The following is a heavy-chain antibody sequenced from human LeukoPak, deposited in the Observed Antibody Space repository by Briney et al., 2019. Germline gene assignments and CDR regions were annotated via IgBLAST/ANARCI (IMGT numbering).Heavy chain of an antibody. CDR2: INSDGSWT. CDR1: GNYW. CDR3: VSFYETY. V-gene: IGHV3-74*01. Sequence: GGSLRLSCAASGNYWMYWVRQVPGKGLVWVSHINSDGSWTSYADSVKGRFTISKDNAKNTVYLQMNSLRAEDTAVYYCVSFYETYWGRGTLVTVSS. J-gene: IGHJ4*02. D-gene: IGHD2/OR15-2a*01.